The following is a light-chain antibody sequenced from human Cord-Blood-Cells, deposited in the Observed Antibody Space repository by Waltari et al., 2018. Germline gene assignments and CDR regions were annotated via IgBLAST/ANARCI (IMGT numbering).Light chain of an antibody. CDR2: AAY. V-gene: IGKV1-39*01. CDR1: QSICSY. CDR3: QQSYSTPYR. J-gene: IGKJ2*03. Sequence: DIKITQSPSSLSASVGDRVTITCRANQSICSYLNCYQQNPGKGPKLLIYAAYSAQSGVPSRFSGSGAGTDVSLTISSLQPEDFVSYGGQQSYSTPYRFGQGTKLEI.